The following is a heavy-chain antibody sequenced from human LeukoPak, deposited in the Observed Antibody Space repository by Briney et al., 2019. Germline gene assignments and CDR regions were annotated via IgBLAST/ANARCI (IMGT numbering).Heavy chain of an antibody. CDR2: ISGSGGST. CDR3: AKDSSGYDSYFDY. J-gene: IGHJ4*02. V-gene: IGHV3-23*01. Sequence: QSGGSLRLSGAASGFTFSSYAMSWVRQAPGKGLEWVSAISGSGGSTYYADSVKGRFTISRDNSKNTLYLQMNSLRAEDTAVYYCAKDSSGYDSYFDYWGQGTLVTVSS. D-gene: IGHD5-12*01. CDR1: GFTFSSYA.